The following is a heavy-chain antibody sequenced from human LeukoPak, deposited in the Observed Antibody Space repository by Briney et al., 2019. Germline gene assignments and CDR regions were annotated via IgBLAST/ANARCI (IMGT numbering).Heavy chain of an antibody. CDR3: AKDADPMTTVTTLDY. D-gene: IGHD4-17*01. V-gene: IGHV3-30*02. J-gene: IGHJ4*02. CDR2: IRYDGSNK. Sequence: GGSLRLSCAASGFTFSSYGMHWVCQAPGKGLEWVAFIRYDGSNKYYADSVKGRFTISRDNSKNTLYLQMNSLRAEDTAVYYCAKDADPMTTVTTLDYWGQGTLVTVSS. CDR1: GFTFSSYG.